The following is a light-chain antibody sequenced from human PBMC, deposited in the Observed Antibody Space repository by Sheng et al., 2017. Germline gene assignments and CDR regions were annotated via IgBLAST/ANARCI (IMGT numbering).Light chain of an antibody. J-gene: IGLJ1*01. CDR2: GNN. Sequence: QPVLTQPPSASGTPGLRVTISCSGSSSNIGRNSVNWYQQFPGTAPKLLIHGNNQRPSGVPDRISGSKSGTSASLAISGLQSGDEADYYCAAVGWQPTIGPIFGTGTKVHRP. CDR1: SSNIGRNS. V-gene: IGLV1-44*01. CDR3: AAVGWQPTIGPI.